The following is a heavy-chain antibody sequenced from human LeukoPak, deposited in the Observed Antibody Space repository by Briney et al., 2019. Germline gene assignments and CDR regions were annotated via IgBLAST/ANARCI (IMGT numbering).Heavy chain of an antibody. Sequence: PSETLSLTCAVYGGSFSGYYWSWIRQPPGKGLEWIGYIYYSGSTNYNPSLKSRVTISVDTSKNQFSLKLSSVTAADTAVYYCARAESGGYDRSYYYGMDVWGQGTTVTVSS. D-gene: IGHD5-12*01. CDR2: IYYSGST. V-gene: IGHV4-59*01. J-gene: IGHJ6*02. CDR3: ARAESGGYDRSYYYGMDV. CDR1: GGSFSGYY.